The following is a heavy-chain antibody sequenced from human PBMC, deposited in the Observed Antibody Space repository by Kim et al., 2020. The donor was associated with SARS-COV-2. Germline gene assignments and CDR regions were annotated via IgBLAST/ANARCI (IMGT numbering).Heavy chain of an antibody. CDR2: ST. Sequence: STNYTPAPRSRVTISVDRPKNQFSLKLSAVTAADTAVYYCARSALFRTFDIWGQGTMVTVSS. J-gene: IGHJ3*02. D-gene: IGHD2-21*01. CDR3: ARSALFRTFDI. V-gene: IGHV4-4*09.